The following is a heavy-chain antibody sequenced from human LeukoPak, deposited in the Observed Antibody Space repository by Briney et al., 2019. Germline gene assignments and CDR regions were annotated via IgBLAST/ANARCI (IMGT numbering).Heavy chain of an antibody. Sequence: SETLSLTCTVSGGSISSYYWSWIRQPPGKGLEWIGYIYYSGSTNYNPSLKSRVTISVDTSKNQFSLKLSSVTAADTAVYYCARVRYCSSTSCYEDAFDIWGQGTMVTVSS. CDR2: IYYSGST. CDR1: GGSISSYY. CDR3: ARVRYCSSTSCYEDAFDI. J-gene: IGHJ3*02. D-gene: IGHD2-2*01. V-gene: IGHV4-59*12.